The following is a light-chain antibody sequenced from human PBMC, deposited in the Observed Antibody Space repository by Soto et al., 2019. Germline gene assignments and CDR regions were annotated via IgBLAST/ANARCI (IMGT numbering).Light chain of an antibody. CDR1: QSVRSN. Sequence: EIVMTQSPATLSVSPGERATLSCRASQSVRSNLAWYHQRPGQAPRLLIYAASARATGIPARFSGSGSGTEFTLTISGLQSEDFGLYYCQQYNNWWTFGQGTKVDIK. J-gene: IGKJ1*01. V-gene: IGKV3-15*01. CDR3: QQYNNWWT. CDR2: AAS.